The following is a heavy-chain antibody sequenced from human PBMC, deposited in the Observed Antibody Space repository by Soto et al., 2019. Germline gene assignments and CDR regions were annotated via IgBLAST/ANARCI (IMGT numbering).Heavy chain of an antibody. CDR1: GGSISSGGYS. V-gene: IGHV4-30-2*01. Sequence: PSETLSLTCAVSGGSISSGGYSWSWIRQPPGKGLEWIGYIYHSGSTYYNPSLKSRVTISVDRSKNQFSLKLSSVTAADTAVYYCARADYGSGSYPHYMYYYYGMDVWGQGTTVTVSS. CDR3: ARADYGSGSYPHYMYYYYGMDV. J-gene: IGHJ6*02. D-gene: IGHD3-10*01. CDR2: IYHSGST.